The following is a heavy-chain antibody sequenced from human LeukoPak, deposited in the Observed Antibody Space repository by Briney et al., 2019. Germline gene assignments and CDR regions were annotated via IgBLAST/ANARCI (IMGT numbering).Heavy chain of an antibody. V-gene: IGHV3-30*18. Sequence: GGSLRLSCAASGFTLSSYGMHWVRQAPGKGLEWVAVISYDGSKKYYADSVKGRFTISRDNSKNTLYLQMNSLRAEDTAVYYCAKDYGSGISKYGMDVWGQGTTVTVSS. D-gene: IGHD3-10*01. CDR2: ISYDGSKK. CDR1: GFTLSSYG. CDR3: AKDYGSGISKYGMDV. J-gene: IGHJ6*02.